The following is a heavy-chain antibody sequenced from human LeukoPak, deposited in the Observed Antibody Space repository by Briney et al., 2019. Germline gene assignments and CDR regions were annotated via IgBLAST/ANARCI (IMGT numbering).Heavy chain of an antibody. J-gene: IGHJ4*02. CDR1: GFTFGDYA. V-gene: IGHV3-49*04. D-gene: IGHD4-17*01. CDR2: IRSKAYGGTT. Sequence: GRSLRLSCSASGFTFGDYAVIWVRQAPGKGLDWVGFIRSKAYGGTTEYAASVSGRFTISRDDSKSIAYLQMNSLKIEDTAVYYCTRDFGDSKGDYWGQGTLVTVSS. CDR3: TRDFGDSKGDY.